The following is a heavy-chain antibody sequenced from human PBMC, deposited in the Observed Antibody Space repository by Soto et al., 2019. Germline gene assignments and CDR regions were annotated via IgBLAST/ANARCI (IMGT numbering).Heavy chain of an antibody. CDR2: ISGSGGRT. CDR1: GFTFSTFA. Sequence: GSLRLSCAASGFTFSTFAISWVRQARGKGLEWVSAISGSGGRTYYADSVKGRFTISRDNSKNTLYLQMSGLRAEDTAVYYCAKDSTYYDFWSAYSYWGQGPLVTVSS. D-gene: IGHD3-3*01. V-gene: IGHV3-23*01. CDR3: AKDSTYYDFWSAYSY. J-gene: IGHJ4*02.